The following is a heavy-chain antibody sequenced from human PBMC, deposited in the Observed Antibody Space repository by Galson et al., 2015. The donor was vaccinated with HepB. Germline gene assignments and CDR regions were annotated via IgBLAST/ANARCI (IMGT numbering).Heavy chain of an antibody. J-gene: IGHJ4*02. CDR2: ISSSGTYI. V-gene: IGHV3-21*01. CDR3: ARRIVGAADYFDY. Sequence: SLRLSCAASGFTFSSYSMNWVRQAPGKGLEWVSSISSSGTYIYYADSVKGRFTISRDNAKNSLYLQMNSLRAEDTAVYYCARRIVGAADYFDYWGQGTLVTVSS. D-gene: IGHD1-26*01. CDR1: GFTFSSYS.